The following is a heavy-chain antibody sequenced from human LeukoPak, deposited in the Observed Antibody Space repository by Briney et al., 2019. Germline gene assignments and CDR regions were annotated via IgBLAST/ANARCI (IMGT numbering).Heavy chain of an antibody. J-gene: IGHJ4*02. CDR1: EFTFSSYW. Sequence: GGSLRLSCAASEFTFSSYWMSWVRQAPGKGLEWVANIKQDGSEKYYVDSVKGRFTISRDNAKNSLYLQMNSLRAEDTAVYYCAREVATGTGAYNYWGQGTLVTVSS. V-gene: IGHV3-7*01. D-gene: IGHD6-13*01. CDR2: IKQDGSEK. CDR3: AREVATGTGAYNY.